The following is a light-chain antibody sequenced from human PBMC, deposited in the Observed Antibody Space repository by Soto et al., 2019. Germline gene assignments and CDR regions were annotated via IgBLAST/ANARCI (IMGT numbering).Light chain of an antibody. CDR2: DVS. CDR3: QQYNTFWT. Sequence: IEIPQSPATLSASVGDRGTITCRASQSISRWLAWYQQKPGKAPKLLIYDVSSLESGVPSRFSGSGSGTEFTLTISSLQPDYYASYYCQQYNTFWTFGQGTKVDIK. CDR1: QSISRW. J-gene: IGKJ1*01. V-gene: IGKV1-5*01.